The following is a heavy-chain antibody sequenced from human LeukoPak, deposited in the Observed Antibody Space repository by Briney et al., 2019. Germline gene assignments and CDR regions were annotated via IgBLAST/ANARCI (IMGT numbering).Heavy chain of an antibody. J-gene: IGHJ6*02. V-gene: IGHV3-7*01. CDR2: IKQDGSEK. Sequence: GGSLRLSCAASGFTFSNAWMSWVRQAPGKGLEWVANIKQDGSEKYYVDSVKGRFTISRDNAKNSLYLQMNSLRAEDTAVYYCARDRGSSGWSGLNYYYYGMDVWGQGTTVTVSS. D-gene: IGHD6-19*01. CDR3: ARDRGSSGWSGLNYYYYGMDV. CDR1: GFTFSNAW.